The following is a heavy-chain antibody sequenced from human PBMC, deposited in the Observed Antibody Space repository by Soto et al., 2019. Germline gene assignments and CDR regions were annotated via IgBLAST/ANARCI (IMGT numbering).Heavy chain of an antibody. Sequence: SETLFLTCAVSGGSISRSSWWSWVRQPPGKGLEWIGEIYHTGNTNYNPSLESRVTISVDKSKNQFSLNLNSVTAVDTAVYYCARDSRAEAGNRRYYFDYWGQGTRVRVSS. CDR2: IYHTGNT. D-gene: IGHD6-13*01. V-gene: IGHV4-4*02. CDR1: GGSISRSSW. CDR3: ARDSRAEAGNRRYYFDY. J-gene: IGHJ4*02.